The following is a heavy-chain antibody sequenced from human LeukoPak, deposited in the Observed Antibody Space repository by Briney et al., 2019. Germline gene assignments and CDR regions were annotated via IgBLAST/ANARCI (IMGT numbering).Heavy chain of an antibody. CDR3: VNGAYSSSWDY. CDR1: GGSISSSSYY. CDR2: IYYSGST. J-gene: IGHJ4*02. D-gene: IGHD6-13*01. Sequence: SETLSLTCTVSGGSISSSSYYWGWIRQPPGKGLEWIGSIYYSGSTYYNPSLKSRVTISVDTSKNQFSLKLSSVTAADTAVYYCVNGAYSSSWDYWGQGTLVTVSS. V-gene: IGHV4-39*01.